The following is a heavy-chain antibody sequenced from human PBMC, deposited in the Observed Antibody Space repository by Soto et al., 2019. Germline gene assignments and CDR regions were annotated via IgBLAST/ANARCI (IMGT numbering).Heavy chain of an antibody. Sequence: QVQLVQSGAEVKKPGSSVKVSCTASGGTFNSYTINWVRQAPGQGLEWVGRVNPIVGMSNSAQKFQGRVTITADKSTSKAYMDLSSLKSDDTDVYYCATSYGSGSTHFDYWGQGTLVTVSS. D-gene: IGHD3-10*01. J-gene: IGHJ4*02. CDR3: ATSYGSGSTHFDY. CDR2: VNPIVGMS. CDR1: GGTFNSYT. V-gene: IGHV1-69*02.